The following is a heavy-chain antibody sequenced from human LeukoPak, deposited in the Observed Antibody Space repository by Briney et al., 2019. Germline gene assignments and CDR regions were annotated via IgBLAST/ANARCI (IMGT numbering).Heavy chain of an antibody. CDR2: IKYDGNEE. CDR3: KSGGAAPGSFDY. D-gene: IGHD6-25*01. J-gene: IGHJ4*02. Sequence: GGSLRLSCAASGFTFSSDWMRWMRQAPGKGLEWVANIKYDGNEEYYVDSVRGRVTISRDNAKNSLYLQLNSLRVEDTAMYYCKSGGAAPGSFDYWGQGTPGTVSP. CDR1: GFTFSSDW. V-gene: IGHV3-7*01.